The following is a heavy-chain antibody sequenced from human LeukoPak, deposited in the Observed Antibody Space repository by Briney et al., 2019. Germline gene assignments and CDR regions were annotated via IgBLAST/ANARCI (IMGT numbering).Heavy chain of an antibody. D-gene: IGHD3-10*01. V-gene: IGHV4-59*01. CDR3: ARGNYGSGNYLIFDY. Sequence: SETLSLTCTVSGGSISSYYWSWIRQSPGKGLEWIGYIYYSGSTKYNPSLKSRVTISVDTSKNQFSLKLSSVTAADTAMYYCARGNYGSGNYLIFDYWGQGTLVTVSS. CDR2: IYYSGST. J-gene: IGHJ4*02. CDR1: GGSISSYY.